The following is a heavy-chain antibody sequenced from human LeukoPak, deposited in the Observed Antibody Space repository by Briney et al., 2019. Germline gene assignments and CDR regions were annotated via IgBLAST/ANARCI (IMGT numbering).Heavy chain of an antibody. J-gene: IGHJ4*02. V-gene: IGHV4-4*07. D-gene: IGHD6-13*01. CDR2: IYASGIT. CDR3: ARDSRIGAAGTGFDY. CDR1: GGSISSYY. Sequence: PSETLSLTCTVSGGSISSYYWSWIRQPAGKGLEWLGRIYASGITNYNPSLKSRVNMSVDRSKNQFSLKLSSVTAADTAVYYCARDSRIGAAGTGFDYWGQGTLVTVSS.